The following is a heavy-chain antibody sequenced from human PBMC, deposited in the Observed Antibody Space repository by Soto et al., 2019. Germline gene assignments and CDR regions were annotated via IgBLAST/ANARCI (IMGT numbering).Heavy chain of an antibody. J-gene: IGHJ4*02. CDR3: ARDRSGDGYNYFDY. Sequence: GGSLRLSCAASGFTFSSYAMHWVRQAPGKGLEWVAVISYDGSNKYYADSVKGRFTISRDNSKNTLYLQMNSLRAEDTAVYYCARDRSGDGYNYFDYWGQGTLVTVSS. D-gene: IGHD5-12*01. V-gene: IGHV3-30-3*01. CDR2: ISYDGSNK. CDR1: GFTFSSYA.